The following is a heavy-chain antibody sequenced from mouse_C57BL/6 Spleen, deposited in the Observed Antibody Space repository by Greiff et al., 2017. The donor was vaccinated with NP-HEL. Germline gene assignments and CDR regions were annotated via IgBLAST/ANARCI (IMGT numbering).Heavy chain of an antibody. V-gene: IGHV5-9-1*02. CDR3: TRKRDDNYPFDY. Sequence: EVMLVESGEGLVKPGGSLKFSCAASGFTFSSYAMPWVRQTPEKRLEWVAYISSGGDYTNYAHTVKGRITISRDNATNTLYLQMSSLKSEDTAMYYCTRKRDDNYPFDYWGQGTTLTVSS. CDR2: ISSGGDYT. D-gene: IGHD2-1*01. J-gene: IGHJ2*01. CDR1: GFTFSSYA.